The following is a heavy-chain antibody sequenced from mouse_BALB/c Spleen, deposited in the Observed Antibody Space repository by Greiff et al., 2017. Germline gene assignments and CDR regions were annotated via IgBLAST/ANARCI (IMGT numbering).Heavy chain of an antibody. J-gene: IGHJ3*01. D-gene: IGHD1-2*01. V-gene: IGHV1-39*01. CDR3: ARGGTTATWFAY. CDR2: INPYYGST. Sequence: VQLQQTGPELVKPGASVKISCKASGYSFTDYIMLWVKQSHGKSLEWIGNINPYYGSTSYNLKFKGKATLTVDKSSSTAYMQLNSLTSEDSAVYYCARGGTTATWFAYWGQGTLVTVSA. CDR1: GYSFTDYI.